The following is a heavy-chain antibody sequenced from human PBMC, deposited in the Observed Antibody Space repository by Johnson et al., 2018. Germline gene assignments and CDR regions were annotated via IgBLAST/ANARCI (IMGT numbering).Heavy chain of an antibody. D-gene: IGHD6-19*01. CDR2: IWYDGSRE. J-gene: IGHJ6*02. V-gene: IGHV3-33*01. CDR3: ARDIIAMAGYGLDV. Sequence: VQLVESGGGVVQPGRSLRLSCAASGFTFNNYGMHWVRQAPGKGLEWVAVIWYDGSREDYTDSVKGRFTISRDNSKDTLYLQMNSLRVEDTAMYFCARDIIAMAGYGLDVWGQGTTVTVSS. CDR1: GFTFNNYG.